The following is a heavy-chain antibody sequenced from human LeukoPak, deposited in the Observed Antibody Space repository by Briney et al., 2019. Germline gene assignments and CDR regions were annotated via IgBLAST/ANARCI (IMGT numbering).Heavy chain of an antibody. CDR3: ARETTDGSCYFDS. V-gene: IGHV1-18*01. D-gene: IGHD3-10*01. Sequence: GASVKVSCKASGYTFTSYAFSWVRQAPGQGLEWMGWVSAYNGNTNYAQKFQGRATMTTETSTSTVYMDLSSLRFDDTAAYYCARETTDGSCYFDSWGQGTLVTVSS. J-gene: IGHJ4*02. CDR2: VSAYNGNT. CDR1: GYTFTSYA.